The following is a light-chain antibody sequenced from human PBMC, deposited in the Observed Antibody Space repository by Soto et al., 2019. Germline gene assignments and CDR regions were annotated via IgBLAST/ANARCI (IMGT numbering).Light chain of an antibody. V-gene: IGLV2-14*01. CDR2: DVT. CDR1: TSDVGGYNY. CDR3: GSYTSNSTLRV. J-gene: IGLJ3*02. Sequence: QSGLTQAASVSGSPGQSITISCTGTTSDVGGYNYVSWYQQHPGKAPKLMIYDVTNRPSGVSDRVSGSKSGNTASLTISGLQAEDEADYYCGSYTSNSTLRVFGGGTKVTVL.